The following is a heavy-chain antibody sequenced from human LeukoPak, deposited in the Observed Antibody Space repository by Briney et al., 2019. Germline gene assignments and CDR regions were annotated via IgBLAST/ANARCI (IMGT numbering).Heavy chain of an antibody. Sequence: GGSLRLSCAASGFTFSSYGMHWVRQAPGKGLEWVAVISYDGSNKYYADSVKGRFTISRDNSKNTLYLQMNSLRAEDTAVYYCAKDRIPVDYGDKHYYYYYGMDVWGQGTTVTVSS. D-gene: IGHD4-17*01. CDR3: AKDRIPVDYGDKHYYYYYGMDV. CDR2: ISYDGSNK. V-gene: IGHV3-30*18. CDR1: GFTFSSYG. J-gene: IGHJ6*02.